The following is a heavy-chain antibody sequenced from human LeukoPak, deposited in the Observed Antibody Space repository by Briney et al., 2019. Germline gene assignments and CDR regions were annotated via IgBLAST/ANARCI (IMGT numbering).Heavy chain of an antibody. J-gene: IGHJ4*02. CDR3: AKESGYYHY. D-gene: IGHD3-3*01. Sequence: GGSLRLSCAASGFTVNNNYVNWVRQDPGKGLEWVSIIYGGGDTSYAASGKGRVTISRDNFKNTVYLQMNSLRAEHTAVYYCAKESGYYHYWGQGTLVTVSS. CDR2: IYGGGDT. V-gene: IGHV3-53*01. CDR1: GFTVNNNY.